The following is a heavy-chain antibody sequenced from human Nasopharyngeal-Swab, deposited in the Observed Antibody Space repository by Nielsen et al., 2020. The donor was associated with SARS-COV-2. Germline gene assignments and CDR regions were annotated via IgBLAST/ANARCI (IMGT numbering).Heavy chain of an antibody. CDR2: IYWDDYK. Sequence: RQAPGKALEWLALIYWDDYKHYSPSLKSRLTITQDTSKNQVVLTVTNMDPVDTATYYCGRLVYGSNYRFDCWGQGALVTVSS. J-gene: IGHJ4*02. V-gene: IGHV2-5*02. CDR3: GRLVYGSNYRFDC. D-gene: IGHD4/OR15-4a*01.